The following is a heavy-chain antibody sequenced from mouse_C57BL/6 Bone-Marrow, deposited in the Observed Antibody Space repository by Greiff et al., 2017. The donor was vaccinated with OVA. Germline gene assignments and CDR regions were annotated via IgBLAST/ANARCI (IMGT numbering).Heavy chain of an antibody. D-gene: IGHD6-2*01. Sequence: VQLQQPGAELVMPGASVKLCCKASGYTFTSYWMHWVKQRPGQGLEWIGEIDPSDSYTNYNQKFKGKSTLTVDKSSSTAYMQLSSLTSEDSAVYYCASLSGFAYWGQGTLVTVSA. J-gene: IGHJ3*01. CDR2: IDPSDSYT. CDR3: ASLSGFAY. V-gene: IGHV1-69*01. CDR1: GYTFTSYW.